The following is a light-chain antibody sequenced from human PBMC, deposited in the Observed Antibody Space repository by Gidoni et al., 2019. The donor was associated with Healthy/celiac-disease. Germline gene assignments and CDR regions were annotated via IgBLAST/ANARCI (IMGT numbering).Light chain of an antibody. J-gene: IGLJ3*02. Sequence: SYELTTPPSVSVSPGQTARITCSGDALPKQYAYWYQQKPGQAPVLVIYKDSERPSGIPERFSGSSSGTTVTLTISGVQAEDEADYYCQSADSSGTSLVFGGGTKLTVL. CDR1: ALPKQY. CDR2: KDS. V-gene: IGLV3-25*03. CDR3: QSADSSGTSLV.